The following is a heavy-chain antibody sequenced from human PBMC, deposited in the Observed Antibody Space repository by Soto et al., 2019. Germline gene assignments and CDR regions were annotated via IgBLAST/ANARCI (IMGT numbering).Heavy chain of an antibody. D-gene: IGHD6-13*01. Sequence: SLRLSCAASGFTFDDYAMHWVRHAPGKGLEWVSGISWNSGSIGYADSVKGRFTISRDNAKNSLYLQMNSLRAEDTALYYCAKSDISSWGFFDYWGQGTLVTVSS. V-gene: IGHV3-9*01. CDR2: ISWNSGSI. CDR3: AKSDISSWGFFDY. J-gene: IGHJ4*02. CDR1: GFTFDDYA.